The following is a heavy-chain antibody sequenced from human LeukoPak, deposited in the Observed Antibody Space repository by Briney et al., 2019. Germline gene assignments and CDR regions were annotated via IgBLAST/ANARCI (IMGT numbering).Heavy chain of an antibody. V-gene: IGHV1-69*06. CDR1: GGTFSSYA. CDR2: IIPIFGTA. J-gene: IGHJ4*02. D-gene: IGHD3-9*01. Sequence: SVKVSCKASGGTFSSYAISWVRQAPGQGLEWMGGIIPIFGTANYAQKFQGRVTITADKSTSTAYMELSSLRPEDTAVYYCARDWGSHNYDILTGGYFDYWGQGTLVTVPS. CDR3: ARDWGSHNYDILTGGYFDY.